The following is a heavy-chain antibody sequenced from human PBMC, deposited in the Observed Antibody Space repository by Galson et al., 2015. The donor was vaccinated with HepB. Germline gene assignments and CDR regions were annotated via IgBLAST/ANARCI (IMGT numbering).Heavy chain of an antibody. CDR2: IKEDGSEK. V-gene: IGHV3-7*03. CDR1: GFTFSSFW. CDR3: QRDYCGY. D-gene: IGHD2-21*01. Sequence: SLRLSCAASGFTFSSFWMSWVRQAPGKGLEWVANIKEDGSEKYYVDSVKGRFTISRDNAKNSLYLQMNSLRDEDTAVYYCQRDYCGYWGQGTLVTVSS. J-gene: IGHJ4*02.